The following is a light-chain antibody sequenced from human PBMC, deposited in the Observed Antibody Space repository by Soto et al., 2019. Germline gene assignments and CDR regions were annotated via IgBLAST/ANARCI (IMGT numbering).Light chain of an antibody. V-gene: IGKV1-5*03. J-gene: IGKJ3*01. CDR2: KAS. CDR3: QQYNSYPLT. Sequence: DIQMTQSPSTLSASVGDRVTITCRASQSISSWLAWYQQKPGKAPKLLIYKASNLESGVPSRFSGSGSGTEFTLTISSLQPDDFAPYYCQQYNSYPLTFGPGTKVDIQ. CDR1: QSISSW.